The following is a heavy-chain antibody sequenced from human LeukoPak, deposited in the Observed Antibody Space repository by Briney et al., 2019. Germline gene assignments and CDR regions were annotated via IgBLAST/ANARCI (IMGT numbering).Heavy chain of an antibody. Sequence: SETLSLTCAVYGGSFSGYYWSWIRQPPGKGLEWIGEINHSGSTNYNPSLKSRVTISVDTSKNQFSLKLSSVTAADTAVYYCARRVGRAFDIWGQGTMVTVSS. CDR2: INHSGST. CDR3: ARRVGRAFDI. V-gene: IGHV4-34*01. J-gene: IGHJ3*02. CDR1: GGSFSGYY.